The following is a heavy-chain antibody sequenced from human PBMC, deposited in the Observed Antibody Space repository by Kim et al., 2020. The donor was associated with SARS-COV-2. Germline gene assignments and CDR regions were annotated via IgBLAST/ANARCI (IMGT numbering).Heavy chain of an antibody. J-gene: IGHJ4*02. CDR3: ARLHPHMVRGVNGYFDY. CDR2: IYTSGST. V-gene: IGHV4-61*02. Sequence: SETLSLTCTVSGGSISSGSYYWSWIRQPAGKGLEWIGRIYTSGSTNYNPSLKSRVTISVDTSKNQFSLKLSSVTAADTAVYYCARLHPHMVRGVNGYFDYWGQGTLVTVSS. CDR1: GGSISSGSYY. D-gene: IGHD3-10*01.